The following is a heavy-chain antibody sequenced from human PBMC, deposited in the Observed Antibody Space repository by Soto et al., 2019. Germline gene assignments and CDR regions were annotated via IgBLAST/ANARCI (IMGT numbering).Heavy chain of an antibody. Sequence: QVQLQESGPGLVKPSETLSLTCTVSGGSISSYYWTWIRQPPGKGLEWIGLIYNSGSTHYNPSLRSRVNISVDTSKTQFSLKLRSVTAADTAVYYCASMGYHYGSGSYPLDYWGQGTLVTVSS. D-gene: IGHD3-10*01. CDR1: GGSISSYY. J-gene: IGHJ4*02. V-gene: IGHV4-4*09. CDR3: ASMGYHYGSGSYPLDY. CDR2: IYNSGST.